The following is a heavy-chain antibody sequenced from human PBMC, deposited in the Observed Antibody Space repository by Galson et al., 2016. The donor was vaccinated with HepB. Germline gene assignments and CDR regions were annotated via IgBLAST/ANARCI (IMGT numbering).Heavy chain of an antibody. CDR1: GGSIRYSSFF. J-gene: IGHJ5*02. Sequence: SETLSLTCTVSGGSIRYSSFFWAWIRQSPGRGLEWIGSISDSGSTDYNPSLGGRVTISVDTSKNQFSLRLSSVTAADTAVYYCARDSLRLGESWFEDWFDPWGQGTLVTVSS. CDR3: ARDSLRLGESWFEDWFDP. D-gene: IGHD3-16*02. CDR2: ISDSGST. V-gene: IGHV4-39*07.